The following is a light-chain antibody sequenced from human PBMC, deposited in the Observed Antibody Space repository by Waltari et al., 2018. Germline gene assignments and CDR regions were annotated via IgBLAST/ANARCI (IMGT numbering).Light chain of an antibody. V-gene: IGLV2-23*01. J-gene: IGLJ1*01. CDR1: SSDVGSYNL. Sequence: GQSITISCTGTSSDVGSYNLVSWYQQHPGKAPKLMIYEGSKRPSGVSNRFSGSKSGNTASLTISGLQAEDEADYYCCSYAGSYVFGTGTKVTVL. CDR2: EGS. CDR3: CSYAGSYV.